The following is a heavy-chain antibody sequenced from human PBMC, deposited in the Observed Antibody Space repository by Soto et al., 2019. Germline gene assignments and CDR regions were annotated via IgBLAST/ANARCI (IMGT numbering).Heavy chain of an antibody. Sequence: GGSLRLSCAASGFSFSTSWMHWVRQVPGKGLLWVSRISNDGSSTSYADSVRGRLTISRDNAKNTPYLQMNSLSVDDTAIYYCSSACTLVPNVYLDDMDVWGQGTMVTVSS. J-gene: IGHJ6*02. V-gene: IGHV3-74*01. CDR3: SSACTLVPNVYLDDMDV. D-gene: IGHD3-16*01. CDR2: ISNDGSST. CDR1: GFSFSTSW.